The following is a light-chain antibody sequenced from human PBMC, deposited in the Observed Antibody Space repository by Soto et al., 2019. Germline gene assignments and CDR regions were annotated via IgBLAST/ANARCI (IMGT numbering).Light chain of an antibody. V-gene: IGKV3-20*01. Sequence: DIVLTQSPGTLSLSPGERATLSCRASQSVSNDFLAWYQQKPGQAPRLLIYGASSRATVIPDRFSGSGSGTDFTLTISRLEPEDVAVYYCQQYGSSRGTFGQGSKLDIK. CDR2: GAS. J-gene: IGKJ1*01. CDR1: QSVSNDF. CDR3: QQYGSSRGT.